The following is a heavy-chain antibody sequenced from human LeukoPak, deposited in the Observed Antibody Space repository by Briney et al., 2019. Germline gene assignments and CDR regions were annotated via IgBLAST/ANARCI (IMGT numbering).Heavy chain of an antibody. J-gene: IGHJ3*02. CDR2: IYTSGST. V-gene: IGHV4-4*07. Sequence: KPSETLSLTCTVPGGSISSYYWSWIRQPAGKGLEWLGRIYTSGSTNYNPSLKSRVTMSVDTSKNQFSLKLSSVTAADTAVYYCARDTLYCSSTSCYRDAFDIWGQGTMVTVSS. CDR3: ARDTLYCSSTSCYRDAFDI. CDR1: GGSISSYY. D-gene: IGHD2-2*02.